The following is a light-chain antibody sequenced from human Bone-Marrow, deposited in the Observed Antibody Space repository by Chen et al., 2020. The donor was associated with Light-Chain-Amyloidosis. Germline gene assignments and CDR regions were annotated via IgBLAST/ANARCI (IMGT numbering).Light chain of an antibody. V-gene: IGLV6-57*01. Sequence: FMQTQPHSVSESPVQTVIISCTRSSDSMATTYVQWYPQRPGSSPTTVIHEDDQIPSGVPDRFSGSIDRSSNSAPLTISGLKTEDEADYYCPSDQGGSQGVFGGGTKLTVL. CDR2: EDD. J-gene: IGLJ3*02. CDR1: SDSMATTY. CDR3: PSDQGGSQGV.